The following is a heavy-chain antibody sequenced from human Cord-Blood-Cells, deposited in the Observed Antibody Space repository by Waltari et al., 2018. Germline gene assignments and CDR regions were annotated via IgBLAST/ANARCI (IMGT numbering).Heavy chain of an antibody. V-gene: IGHV1-69*01. CDR3: ARDLGSGYLGGSTNWFDP. J-gene: IGHJ5*02. D-gene: IGHD3-3*01. Sequence: QVQLVQSGAEVKKPGSSVKVSCKAAGGTLSSYAISWVRKAPGQGLELMGGIIPNFGTANYAQKFQGIVTITADEATSPAFMELSCLRSEDTAVYYCARDLGSGYLGGSTNWFDPWGQGTLVTVSS. CDR1: GGTLSSYA. CDR2: IIPNFGTA.